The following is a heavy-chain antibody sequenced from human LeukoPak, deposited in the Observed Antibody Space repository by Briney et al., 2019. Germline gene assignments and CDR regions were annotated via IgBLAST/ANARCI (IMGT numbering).Heavy chain of an antibody. Sequence: PSETLSLTCTVSGGSINSGGYYWTWIRQPAGKGLEWIGRIYTSGTTNYNPSLKSRVTMSVYTSKNQFSLKLSSVTAADTAVYYCAREYFGLAYNFDYWGQGTLVTVSS. CDR2: IYTSGTT. CDR3: AREYFGLAYNFDY. CDR1: GGSINSGGYY. J-gene: IGHJ4*02. V-gene: IGHV4-61*02. D-gene: IGHD3-10*01.